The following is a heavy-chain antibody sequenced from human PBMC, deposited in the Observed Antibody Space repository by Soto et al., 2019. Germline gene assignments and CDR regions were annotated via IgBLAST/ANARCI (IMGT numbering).Heavy chain of an antibody. V-gene: IGHV3-23*01. J-gene: IGHJ4*02. Sequence: EEQLLESGGGLVQPGGSLRLSCAASGLTFSRYAMSWVRQAPGKGLEWVPIINPSGAITYYGDSVKGRFTISRDNSKNTLSLQMNSLRAEDTAVYYCAKSLRPSALTTSYFDYRGQGTLVTVSS. CDR3: AKSLRPSALTTSYFDY. D-gene: IGHD4-17*01. CDR1: GLTFSRYA. CDR2: INPSGAIT.